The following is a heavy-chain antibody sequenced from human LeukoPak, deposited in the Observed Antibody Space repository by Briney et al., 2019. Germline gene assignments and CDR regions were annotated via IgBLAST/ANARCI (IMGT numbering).Heavy chain of an antibody. Sequence: GGSLRLSCAASGFTVSSNYMSWVRQAPGKGLEWVSVIYSGGSTYYADSVKGRFTISRDNSKNTLYLQMNSLRAEDTAVYYCARDIAGSYDILTGSNWFDPWGQGTLVTVSS. D-gene: IGHD3-9*01. CDR2: IYSGGST. V-gene: IGHV3-66*01. CDR3: ARDIAGSYDILTGSNWFDP. CDR1: GFTVSSNY. J-gene: IGHJ5*02.